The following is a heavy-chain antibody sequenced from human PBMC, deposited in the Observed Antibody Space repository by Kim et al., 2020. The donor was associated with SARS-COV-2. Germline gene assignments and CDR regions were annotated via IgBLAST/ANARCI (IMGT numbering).Heavy chain of an antibody. CDR2: IGHSGT. D-gene: IGHD6-13*01. CDR1: GGSLSGYQ. V-gene: IGHV4-34*01. CDR3: ARRLAAAGFWYFDL. Sequence: SETLSLTCAVYGGSLSGYQWSWIRLPPGKGLEWVGEIGHSGTNYNPSLVSRVTVSLDTSKNQVSLELTSVTAADTAVYFCARRLAAAGFWYFDLWGRGALVGVSS. J-gene: IGHJ2*01.